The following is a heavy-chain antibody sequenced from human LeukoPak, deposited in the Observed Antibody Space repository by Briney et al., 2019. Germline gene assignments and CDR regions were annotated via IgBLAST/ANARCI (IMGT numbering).Heavy chain of an antibody. V-gene: IGHV1-69*04. D-gene: IGHD3-22*01. CDR2: IIPIFGIA. Sequence: SVTVSCKASGDTFSSYAINWVRQAPGQGLAWMGRIIPIFGIATYGQTFQGRVTVTADKSTSTAYMELSSLRSEDTAVYYCARTYYYDTSGYAHPFDIWGQGTMVTVSS. CDR3: ARTYYYDTSGYAHPFDI. CDR1: GDTFSSYA. J-gene: IGHJ3*02.